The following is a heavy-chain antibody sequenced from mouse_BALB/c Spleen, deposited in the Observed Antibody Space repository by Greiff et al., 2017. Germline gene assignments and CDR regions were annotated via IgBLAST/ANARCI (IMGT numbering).Heavy chain of an antibody. CDR3: ARGSTAIDY. CDR1: GFTFSSFG. V-gene: IGHV5-17*02. J-gene: IGHJ2*01. Sequence: DVMLVESGGGLVQPGGSRKLSCAASGFTFSSFGMHWVRQAPEKGLEWVAYISSGSSTIYYADTVKGRFTISRDNPKNNLYLQMSSLKSEDTAMFYCARGSTAIDYWGQGTTLTVSS. CDR2: ISSGSSTI. D-gene: IGHD5-1*01.